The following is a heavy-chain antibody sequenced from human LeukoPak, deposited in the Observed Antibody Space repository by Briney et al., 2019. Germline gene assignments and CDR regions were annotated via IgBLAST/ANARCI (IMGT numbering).Heavy chain of an antibody. V-gene: IGHV3-23*01. CDR2: ISGSGGST. Sequence: QSGGSLRLSCAASGFTFSSYAMSWVRQAPGKGLEWVSAISGSGGSTYYADSVKGRITISRDNSKNTLYLQMNSLRAEDTAVYYCAKHYTTGTTRNWFDPWGQGTLVTVSS. D-gene: IGHD1-1*01. J-gene: IGHJ5*02. CDR3: AKHYTTGTTRNWFDP. CDR1: GFTFSSYA.